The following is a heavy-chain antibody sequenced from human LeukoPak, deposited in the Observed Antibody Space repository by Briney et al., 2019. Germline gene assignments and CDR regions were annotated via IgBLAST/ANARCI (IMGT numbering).Heavy chain of an antibody. CDR1: GFTFSSCA. CDR2: ITGDGTRT. CDR3: ASRPRADMGPLDY. Sequence: PGGSLRLSCAASGFTFSSCAMTWVRQAPGKGLEWVASITGDGTRTYYTDSVKGRFTISRDNSKNTLYLQMNRLRADETAIYYCASRPRADMGPLDYWGQGTLVTVST. J-gene: IGHJ4*02. V-gene: IGHV3-23*01. D-gene: IGHD1-14*01.